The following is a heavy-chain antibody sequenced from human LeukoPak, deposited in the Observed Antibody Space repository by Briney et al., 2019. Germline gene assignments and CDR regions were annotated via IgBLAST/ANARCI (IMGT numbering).Heavy chain of an antibody. J-gene: IGHJ6*02. CDR2: ISWNSGSI. CDR3: AKTIFGSPYYYYGMDV. CDR1: GFTFDDYA. Sequence: PGGSLRLSCAASGFTFDDYAMHWVRQAPGKGLEWVSGISWNSGSIAYADSVKGRFTTSRDNAKNSLYLQMNSLRAEDTALYYCAKTIFGSPYYYYGMDVWGQGTTVTVSS. D-gene: IGHD3-3*01. V-gene: IGHV3-9*01.